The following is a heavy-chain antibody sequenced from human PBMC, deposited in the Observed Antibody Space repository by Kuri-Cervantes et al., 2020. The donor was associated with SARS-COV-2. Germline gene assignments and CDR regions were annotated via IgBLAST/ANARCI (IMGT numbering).Heavy chain of an antibody. CDR1: GYTFNIHD. J-gene: IGHJ4*02. CDR2: MNPASGNT. V-gene: IGHV1-8*01. CDR3: ARDHHGIAVAGADF. D-gene: IGHD6-19*01. Sequence: ASVKVSCKASGYTFNIHDINWVRQATGQGLEWMGWMNPASGNTGYAQKFQGRVTMISNTSITTAYMELSSLTSEDTAVYYCARDHHGIAVAGADFWGQGTLVTVSS.